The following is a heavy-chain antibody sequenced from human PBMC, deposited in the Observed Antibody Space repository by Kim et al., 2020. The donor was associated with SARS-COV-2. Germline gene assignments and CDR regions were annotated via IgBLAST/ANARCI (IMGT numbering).Heavy chain of an antibody. CDR2: IIPIFGTA. D-gene: IGHD5-18*01. J-gene: IGHJ6*02. V-gene: IGHV1-69*13. Sequence: SVKVSCKASGGTFSSYAISWVRQAPGQGLEWMGGIIPIFGTANYAQKFQGRVTITADESTSTAYMELSSLRSEDTAVYYCARGLGRGHRGYSYGRRYYYGMDVWGQGTTVTVSS. CDR1: GGTFSSYA. CDR3: ARGLGRGHRGYSYGRRYYYGMDV.